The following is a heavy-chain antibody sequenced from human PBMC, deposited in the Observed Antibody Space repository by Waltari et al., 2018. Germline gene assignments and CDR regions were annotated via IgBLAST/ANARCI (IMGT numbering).Heavy chain of an antibody. Sequence: QVQLQQWGAGLLKPSETLSLTCAVYGGSFSGYYWSWIRQPPGKGLEWIGEINHSGSTNYNPSLKSRGTISVDTSKNQFSLKLSSVTAADTAVYYCARGPGAIFKYYFDHGGQGTLVTVSS. J-gene: IGHJ4*02. D-gene: IGHD3-9*01. V-gene: IGHV4-34*01. CDR3: ARGPGAIFKYYFDH. CDR1: GGSFSGYY. CDR2: INHSGST.